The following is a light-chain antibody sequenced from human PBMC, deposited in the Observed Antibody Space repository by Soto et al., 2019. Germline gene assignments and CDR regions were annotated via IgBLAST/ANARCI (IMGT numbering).Light chain of an antibody. CDR2: DVS. V-gene: IGLV2-14*01. J-gene: IGLJ1*01. Sequence: QSALTQPASVSGSPGQSITISCTGTSSDVGAYNSVSWYQQHPGKAPKLIIYDVSTRPSGISDLFSGSKSGNTASLTISGLQAEDESDYYCSSYTTSLTYFFGTGTKVTVL. CDR1: SSDVGAYNS. CDR3: SSYTTSLTYF.